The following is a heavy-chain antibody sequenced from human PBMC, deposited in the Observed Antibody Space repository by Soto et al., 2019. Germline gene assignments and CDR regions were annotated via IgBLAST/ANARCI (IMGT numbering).Heavy chain of an antibody. V-gene: IGHV3-30-3*01. CDR2: ISYDGSNK. D-gene: IGHD3-22*01. CDR3: AKGDRRIVVVSFYYYGMDV. J-gene: IGHJ6*02. Sequence: VGFLRLSCAASGFTFSTFAMHWVRQAPGKGLDWVAVISYDGSNKYYADSVKGRFTISRDNSKNTLYLQMNSLRAEDTAVYYCAKGDRRIVVVSFYYYGMDVWGQGTTVTVSS. CDR1: GFTFSTFA.